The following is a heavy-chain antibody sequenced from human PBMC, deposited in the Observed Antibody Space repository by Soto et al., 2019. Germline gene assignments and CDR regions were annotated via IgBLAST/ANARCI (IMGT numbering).Heavy chain of an antibody. CDR2: FDPEDGET. D-gene: IGHD2-8*01. Sequence: ASVKVSCKVSGYTLTELSMHWVRQAPGKGLEWMGGFDPEDGETIYAQKFQGRVTMTEDTSTDTAYMELSSLRSEDTAVYYCATQTNGVRGQNWFDPWGQGTLVTVSS. J-gene: IGHJ5*02. CDR3: ATQTNGVRGQNWFDP. CDR1: GYTLTELS. V-gene: IGHV1-24*01.